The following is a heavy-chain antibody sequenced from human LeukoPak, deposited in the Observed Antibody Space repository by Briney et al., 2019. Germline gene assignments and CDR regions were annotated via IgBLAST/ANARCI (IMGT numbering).Heavy chain of an antibody. D-gene: IGHD3-3*01. J-gene: IGHJ6*03. Sequence: PGGSLRLSCAASGFSFSRFAMTWVRQAPAKGPEWVSGISDSGHSVYYADSVQGRFTISRDNLWNTLYLQLNSLRVDDTAVYYCARRITVFGKSYYMDVWGKGTPVTVSS. CDR3: ARRITVFGKSYYMDV. CDR1: GFSFSRFA. CDR2: ISDSGHSV. V-gene: IGHV3-23*01.